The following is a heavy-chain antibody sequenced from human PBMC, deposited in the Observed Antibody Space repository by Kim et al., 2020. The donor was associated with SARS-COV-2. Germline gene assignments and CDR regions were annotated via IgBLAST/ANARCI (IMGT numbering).Heavy chain of an antibody. CDR3: ARRYSSGWFYDY. V-gene: IGHV4-39*01. J-gene: IGHJ4*02. D-gene: IGHD6-19*01. Sequence: NASLKSRVPMSVDTSKNQFSLRLSSVTAADTAIYYCARRYSSGWFYDYWGQGTLVSVSS.